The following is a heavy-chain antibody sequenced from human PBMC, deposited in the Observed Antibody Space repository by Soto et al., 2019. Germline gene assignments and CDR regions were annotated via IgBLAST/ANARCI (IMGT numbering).Heavy chain of an antibody. Sequence: HVQLVQSGAEEKNPGAAMRVSCKASGYTFINDGIHWVRQAPGQRLEWMGWIFTDSGNTKSSQKFQGRVTITRDISASTAYMDLSSLRSEDTAVYFCARDGGRYGYKYALDYWGQGTLVSVSS. D-gene: IGHD3-16*01. V-gene: IGHV1-3*05. J-gene: IGHJ4*02. CDR1: GYTFINDG. CDR3: ARDGGRYGYKYALDY. CDR2: IFTDSGNT.